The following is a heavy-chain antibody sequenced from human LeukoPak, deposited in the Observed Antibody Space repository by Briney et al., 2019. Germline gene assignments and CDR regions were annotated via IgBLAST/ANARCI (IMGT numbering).Heavy chain of an antibody. CDR1: EYTFTIYY. J-gene: IGHJ4*02. CDR3: ATSIAARGYFDY. V-gene: IGHV1-46*01. CDR2: INPSGGST. D-gene: IGHD6-6*01. Sequence: ASVTVSYTASEYTFTIYYMHWVRQAPGQGREWMGVINPSGGSTSYAHKFQGRVTITRDTSTRTVYMELSSLRSEDTAVYYCATSIAARGYFDYWGQGTLVSVSS.